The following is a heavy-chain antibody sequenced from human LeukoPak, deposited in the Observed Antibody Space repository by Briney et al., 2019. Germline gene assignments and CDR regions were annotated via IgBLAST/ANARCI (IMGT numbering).Heavy chain of an antibody. V-gene: IGHV3-7*03. CDR2: IKPDGSQQ. J-gene: IGHJ4*02. CDR3: ARHGPSYYFDY. CDR1: GFSFSDHW. Sequence: GGSLRLSCAASGFSFSDHWMTWVRQAPGKGLEWVANIKPDGSQQYYVDSMKGRFTISRDNAKNSLYLQMNSLRTEDTAVYYCARHGPSYYFDYWGQGTLVTVSS. D-gene: IGHD3-16*01.